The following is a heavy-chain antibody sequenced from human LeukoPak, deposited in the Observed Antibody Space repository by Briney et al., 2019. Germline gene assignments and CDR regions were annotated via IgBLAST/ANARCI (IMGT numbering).Heavy chain of an antibody. CDR1: GGTFSSYA. J-gene: IGHJ4*02. CDR2: IIPIFGTA. D-gene: IGHD1-20*01. Sequence: ASVKVSCKASGGTFSSYAISWVRQAPGQGLEWMGGIIPIFGTANYAQKFQGRVTITTDESTSTAYMELSSLRSEDTAVYYCAASYNWTPMYYFDYRGQGTLVTVSS. V-gene: IGHV1-69*05. CDR3: AASYNWTPMYYFDY.